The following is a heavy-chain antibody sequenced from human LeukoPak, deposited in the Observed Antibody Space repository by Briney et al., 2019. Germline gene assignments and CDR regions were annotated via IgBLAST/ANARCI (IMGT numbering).Heavy chain of an antibody. CDR3: ARGLRQGSASSWGPKEKSYQYMDV. CDR1: GGSLSSHY. J-gene: IGHJ6*04. V-gene: IGHV4-34*01. D-gene: IGHD2-2*01. Sequence: KPSETLSLTCGVSGGSLSSHYWTWIRQPPGKGLEWIGEINPRGSTNYNPSLESRVTVSADTSRNQLSLSLTSVTAADSAVYFCARGLRQGSASSWGPKEKSYQYMDVWGTGTTVIASS. CDR2: INPRGST.